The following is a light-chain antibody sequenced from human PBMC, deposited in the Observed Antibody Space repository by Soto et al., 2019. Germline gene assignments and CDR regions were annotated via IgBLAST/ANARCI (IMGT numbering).Light chain of an antibody. CDR1: PNINSW. J-gene: IGKJ2*01. V-gene: IGKV1-5*03. Sequence: RLTQSPSTLSPSIGDRVTITCRASPNINSWLAWYQQRPGKAPKLLIYKASILEDGVPSRFSGSGSGTEFTLTISSLQPDDFVIYYCQQYASFMYSFGQGTRLDI. CDR3: QQYASFMYS. CDR2: KAS.